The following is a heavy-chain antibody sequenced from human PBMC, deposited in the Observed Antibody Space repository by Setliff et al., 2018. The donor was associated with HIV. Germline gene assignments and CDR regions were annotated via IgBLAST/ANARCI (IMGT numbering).Heavy chain of an antibody. CDR2: IWYDGSQK. D-gene: IGHD6-19*01. V-gene: IGHV3-30*02. CDR1: GFSFRDYG. Sequence: GSLRLSCAASGFSFRDYGMNWVRQAPGKGLEWVAFIWYDGSQKYYADSVRGRFSISRDNTRDTLYLQMNSLKTEDTAVYYCAKDISGWFSRQGSDYWGRGTLVTVSS. CDR3: AKDISGWFSRQGSDY. J-gene: IGHJ4*02.